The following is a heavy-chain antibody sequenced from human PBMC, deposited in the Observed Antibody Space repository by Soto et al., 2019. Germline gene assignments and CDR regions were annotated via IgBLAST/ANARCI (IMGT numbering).Heavy chain of an antibody. CDR2: SSGSGAGT. D-gene: IGHD1-1*01. CDR3: AKRYRSPSSPYDY. V-gene: IGHV3-23*01. J-gene: IGHJ4*02. CDR1: GFTFSSYA. Sequence: GGSLRLSCAASGFTFSSYAMSWVRQAPGKGLEWVSGSSGSGAGTYHADSVKGRFTISRDNSKNTLALQMNGLRAEDTAVYYCAKRYRSPSSPYDYWGQGTLVTVSS.